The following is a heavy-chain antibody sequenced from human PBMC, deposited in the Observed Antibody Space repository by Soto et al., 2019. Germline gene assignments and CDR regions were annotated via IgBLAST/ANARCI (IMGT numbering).Heavy chain of an antibody. CDR2: ISDRGIA. Sequence: QVQLQESGPRLVRPSGALSLTCSVSGASITSGHWWTWVRQSPGKGLEWIGEISDRGIAYSNPALKSRVSLSVEKSXNQFSLRLPSVTAADTAIYYCTRSTXXXXXXXXYMALDDDLXXXXXXWG. D-gene: IGHD3-3*01. CDR1: GASITSGHW. V-gene: IGHV4-4*02. CDR3: TRSTXXXXXXXXYMALDDDLXXXXXX. J-gene: IGHJ2*01.